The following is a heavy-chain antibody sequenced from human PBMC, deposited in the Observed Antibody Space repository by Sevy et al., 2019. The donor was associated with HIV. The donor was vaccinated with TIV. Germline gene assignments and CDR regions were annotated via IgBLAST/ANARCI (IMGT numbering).Heavy chain of an antibody. J-gene: IGHJ6*02. D-gene: IGHD3-22*01. Sequence: GGSLRLSCAASGFTFSTYAMSWVRQAPGKGLEWVSDISGSGGDTYYADSVKGRFTISRDNSKNTLYLQMNSLRAEDTAVDYWAKDAYSYDGSGYSMSQWYYGMDVWCQGTTVTVSS. CDR1: GFTFSTYA. CDR3: AKDAYSYDGSGYSMSQWYYGMDV. CDR2: ISGSGGDT. V-gene: IGHV3-23*01.